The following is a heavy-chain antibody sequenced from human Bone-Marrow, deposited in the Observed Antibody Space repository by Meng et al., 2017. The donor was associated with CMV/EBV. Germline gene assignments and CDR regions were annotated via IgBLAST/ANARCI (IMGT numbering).Heavy chain of an antibody. CDR2: IIPILGIA. D-gene: IGHD3-3*01. Sequence: SVKVSCKASGGTFSSYAISWVRQAPGQGLEWMGGIIPILGIANYAQKFQGRVTITADKSTSTAYMELSSLRSEDTAVYYCARGVAIFGVVIPGAAFDIWGQGTMVTFSS. J-gene: IGHJ3*02. CDR1: GGTFSSYA. V-gene: IGHV1-69*10. CDR3: ARGVAIFGVVIPGAAFDI.